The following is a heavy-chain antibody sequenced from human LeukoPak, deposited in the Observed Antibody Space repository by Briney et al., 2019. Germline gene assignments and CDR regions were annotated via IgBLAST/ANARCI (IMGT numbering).Heavy chain of an antibody. V-gene: IGHV3-30-3*01. CDR2: ISYDGTNK. CDR3: AKGYLEVDY. Sequence: PGRSLRLSCAASGFTFSSYAMHWVRQAPGKGLEWVALISYDGTNKYYAGSVKGRLTISRDNSKNILYLQMNSLRAEDTAVYYCAKGYLEVDYWGQGTLVTVSS. D-gene: IGHD1-1*01. J-gene: IGHJ4*02. CDR1: GFTFSSYA.